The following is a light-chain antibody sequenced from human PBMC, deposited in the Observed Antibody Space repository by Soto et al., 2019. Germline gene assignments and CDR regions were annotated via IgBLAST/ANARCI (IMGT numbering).Light chain of an antibody. V-gene: IGLV2-14*01. CDR3: SSYTSSSPYV. CDR2: DVS. CDR1: SSDVGGYNY. Sequence: QSALTQPASVSGSPGQSITISCTGTSSDVGGYNYVSWYQQHPGKAPKLMIYDVSNRPSGVSNRFSGSKSGNTASLTISGLQAEDEADYYCSSYTSSSPYVFGTRTKVTV. J-gene: IGLJ1*01.